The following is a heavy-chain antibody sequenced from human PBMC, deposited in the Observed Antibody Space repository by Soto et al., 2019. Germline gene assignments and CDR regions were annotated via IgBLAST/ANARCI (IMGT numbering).Heavy chain of an antibody. D-gene: IGHD3-3*01. CDR2: INPNSGGT. V-gene: IGHV1-2*02. CDR3: ASEGSLRFLEWLPFFVY. CDR1: GYTFTGYY. J-gene: IGHJ4*02. Sequence: QVQLVQSGAEVKKPGASVKVSCKASGYTFTGYYMHWVRQAPGQGLEWMGWINPNSGGTNYAQKCQGRVTITSETSISTAYMELSRLRSDDTAVDYCASEGSLRFLEWLPFFVYCGKGTLVAVSS.